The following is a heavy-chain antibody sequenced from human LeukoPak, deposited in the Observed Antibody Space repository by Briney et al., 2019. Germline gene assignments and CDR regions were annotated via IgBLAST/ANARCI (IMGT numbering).Heavy chain of an antibody. Sequence: SETLSLTCTVSGGSASSGGYYWSWIRQPAGKGLEYPGRISSTGSTNYSPSLRSRVTISLDTSKNHFSLKLSSVTAADTAVYYCARFNWGGYYFDSWSQGALVTVSS. CDR3: ARFNWGGYYFDS. CDR1: GGSASSGGYY. J-gene: IGHJ4*02. V-gene: IGHV4-61*02. D-gene: IGHD7-27*01. CDR2: ISSTGST.